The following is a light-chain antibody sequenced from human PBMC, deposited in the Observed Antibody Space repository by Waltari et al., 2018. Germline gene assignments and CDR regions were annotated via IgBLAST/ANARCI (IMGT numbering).Light chain of an antibody. Sequence: EIVMTQSPATLSVSPGERATLSCRASQSIRSNLAWYRQKHGQAPRLLIYGASFSATGIPARFSGSGSGTEFTLTISSLQSEDFAIYYCQQYDNWPPITFGQGTKLEMK. CDR1: QSIRSN. J-gene: IGKJ2*01. CDR3: QQYDNWPPIT. V-gene: IGKV3-15*01. CDR2: GAS.